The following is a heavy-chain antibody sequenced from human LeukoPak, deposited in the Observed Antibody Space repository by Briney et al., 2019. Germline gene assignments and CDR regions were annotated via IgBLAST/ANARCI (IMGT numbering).Heavy chain of an antibody. V-gene: IGHV3-23*01. CDR1: GFSFSSHA. CDR3: AKGVYYYDSSGYYYTYHFDY. J-gene: IGHJ4*02. CDR2: ISGSGGST. Sequence: GGSLRLSCAVSGFSFSSHAMSWVRQAPGKGLERVSAISGSGGSTYYADSVKGRFTISRDNSKNTLFLQMNSLRAEDTAVYYCAKGVYYYDSSGYYYTYHFDYWGQGTLVTVSS. D-gene: IGHD3-22*01.